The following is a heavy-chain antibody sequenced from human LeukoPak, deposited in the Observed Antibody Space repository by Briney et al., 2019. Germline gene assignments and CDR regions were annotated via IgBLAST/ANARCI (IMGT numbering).Heavy chain of an antibody. V-gene: IGHV4-4*07. CDR2: IYTSGST. Sequence: PSETLSLTCTVSGGSISSYYWSWIRQPAGKGLEWIGRIYTSGSTNYNPSLKSRVTMSVDTSKNQFSLKLSSVTAEDTAVYYCANTPEYYYGSGSYYNWFDPWGQGTLVTVSS. CDR3: ANTPEYYYGSGSYYNWFDP. D-gene: IGHD3-10*01. J-gene: IGHJ5*02. CDR1: GGSISSYY.